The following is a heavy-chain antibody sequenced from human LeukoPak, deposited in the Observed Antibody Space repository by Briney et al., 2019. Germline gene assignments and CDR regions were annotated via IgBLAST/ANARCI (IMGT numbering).Heavy chain of an antibody. CDR2: IIPIFGTA. J-gene: IGHJ1*01. Sequence: SVKVSCKASGYTFTSYYMHWVRQAPGQGLEWMGGIIPIFGTANYAQKFQGRVTITADESTSTAYMELSSLRSEDTAVYYCASPGIAAAYFQHWGQGTLVTVSS. V-gene: IGHV1-69*13. CDR1: GYTFTSYY. CDR3: ASPGIAAAYFQH. D-gene: IGHD6-13*01.